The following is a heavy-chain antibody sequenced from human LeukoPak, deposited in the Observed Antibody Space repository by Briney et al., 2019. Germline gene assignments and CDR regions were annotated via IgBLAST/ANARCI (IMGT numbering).Heavy chain of an antibody. CDR2: IIPIFGTA. Sequence: ASVKVSCKASGGTFSSYAISWVRQAPGQGLEWMGGIIPIFGTANYAQKFQGRVTITADESTSTAYMELSSLRSEDTAVYYCARSLVATMYYYFDYWGQGTLVTVSS. CDR1: GGTFSSYA. D-gene: IGHD5-12*01. CDR3: ARSLVATMYYYFDY. V-gene: IGHV1-69*01. J-gene: IGHJ4*02.